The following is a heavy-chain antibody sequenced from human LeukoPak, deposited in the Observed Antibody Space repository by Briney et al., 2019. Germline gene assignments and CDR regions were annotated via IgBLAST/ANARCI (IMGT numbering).Heavy chain of an antibody. V-gene: IGHV3-21*01. D-gene: IGHD6-19*01. CDR2: ISSSSSYI. CDR3: ARVGSGLDAFDI. Sequence: PGGSLRLSCAASGFTFSSYSMNWVRQAPGKGLEWVSSISSSSSYIYYADSVKGRFTTSRDNAKNSLYLQMNSLRAEDTAVYYCARVGSGLDAFDIWGQGTMVTVSS. J-gene: IGHJ3*02. CDR1: GFTFSSYS.